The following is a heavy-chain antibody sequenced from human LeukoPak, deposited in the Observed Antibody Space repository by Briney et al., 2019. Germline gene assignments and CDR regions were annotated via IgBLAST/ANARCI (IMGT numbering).Heavy chain of an antibody. J-gene: IGHJ4*02. CDR3: ARHSYFDY. CDR2: IYYTGRT. Sequence: SQTLSLTCSVSGGSISSSAYHWSWFRQHPGKGLEWIGYIYYTGRTYYSPSLKSRVTISLDTSKNQFSLNLSSLTAADTAVYYCARHSYFDYWGQGTLVTVSS. CDR1: GGSISSSAYH. V-gene: IGHV4-31*03. D-gene: IGHD1-26*01.